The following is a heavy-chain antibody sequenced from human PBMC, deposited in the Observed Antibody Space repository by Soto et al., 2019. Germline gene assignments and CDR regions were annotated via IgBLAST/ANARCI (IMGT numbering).Heavy chain of an antibody. J-gene: IGHJ4*02. V-gene: IGHV3-23*01. CDR2: ISGSGGST. CDR1: GFTFSSYA. CDR3: AKDLNSGLLWFGELFDY. Sequence: GGSLRLSCAASGFTFSSYAMSWVRQAPGKGLEWVSAISGSGGSTYYADSVKGRFTISRDNSKNTLYLQMNSLRAEDTAVYYCAKDLNSGLLWFGELFDYWGQGTLVTVSS. D-gene: IGHD3-10*01.